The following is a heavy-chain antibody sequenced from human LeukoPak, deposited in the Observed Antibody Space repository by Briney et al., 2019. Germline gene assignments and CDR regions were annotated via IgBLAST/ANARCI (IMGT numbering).Heavy chain of an antibody. CDR3: ARVRGGRSWNYYGMDV. CDR1: GFTFSNFA. J-gene: IGHJ6*02. V-gene: IGHV3-30-3*01. CDR2: IPYDGDNE. D-gene: IGHD3-16*01. Sequence: GGPLRLSCAASGFTFSNFAMHWVRQAPGKGLEWVAVIPYDGDNEYYADSVKGQFTISRDNSKDRLYLQMNSLRPEDTAMYYCARVRGGRSWNYYGMDVWGRGTTVTVSS.